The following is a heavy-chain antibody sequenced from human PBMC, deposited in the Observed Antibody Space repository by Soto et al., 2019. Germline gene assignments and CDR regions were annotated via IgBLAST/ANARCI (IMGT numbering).Heavy chain of an antibody. D-gene: IGHD3-22*01. J-gene: IGHJ6*02. V-gene: IGHV3-53*01. CDR1: GFTVSSNY. Sequence: GGSLRLSCAASGFTVSSNYMSWVRQAPGKGLEWVSVIYSGGSTYYADSVKGRFTISRDNSKNTLYLQMNSLRAEDTAVYYCAYSSGYYDYLYYYYGMDVWGQGTTVTVSS. CDR3: AYSSGYYDYLYYYYGMDV. CDR2: IYSGGST.